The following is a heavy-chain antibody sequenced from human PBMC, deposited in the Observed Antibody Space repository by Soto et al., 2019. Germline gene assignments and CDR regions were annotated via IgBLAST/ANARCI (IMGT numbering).Heavy chain of an antibody. Sequence: SETLSLTCTVSGYSIRNGYYWGWIRQPPGKGLEWIGPIYHSGSTYYNPSLKSRVTISVDASENHFSLKLSSVTAADTAVYFCARDRWMSRANWFDPWGPGTLVTVSS. J-gene: IGHJ5*02. V-gene: IGHV4-38-2*02. CDR3: ARDRWMSRANWFDP. CDR2: IYHSGST. CDR1: GYSIRNGYY. D-gene: IGHD2-2*03.